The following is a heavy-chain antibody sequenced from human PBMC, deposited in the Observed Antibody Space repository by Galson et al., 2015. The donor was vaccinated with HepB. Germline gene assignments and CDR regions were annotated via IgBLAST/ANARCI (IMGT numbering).Heavy chain of an antibody. CDR1: GFTVSSNY. CDR2: IYSGGST. V-gene: IGHV3-53*04. CDR3: ARERYSSSWYPAYGMDV. J-gene: IGHJ6*02. Sequence: SLRLSCAASGFTVSSNYMSWVRQAPGKGLEWVSVIYSGGSTYYADSVKGRFTISRHNSKNTLYLQMNSLRAEDTAVYYCARERYSSSWYPAYGMDVWGQGTTVTVSS. D-gene: IGHD6-13*01.